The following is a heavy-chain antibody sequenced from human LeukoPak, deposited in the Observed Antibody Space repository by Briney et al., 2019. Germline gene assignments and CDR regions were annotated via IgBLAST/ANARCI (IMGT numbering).Heavy chain of an antibody. V-gene: IGHV4-61*01. J-gene: IGHJ4*02. CDR3: ARGTVVTPYDY. CDR2: IYYSGST. CDR1: GGSISSSSYY. D-gene: IGHD4-23*01. Sequence: PSETLSLTCTVSGGSISSSSYYWSWIRQPPGKGLEWIGYIYYSGSTNYNPSLKSRVTISVDTSKNQFSLKLSSVTAADTAVYYCARGTVVTPYDYWGQGTLVTVSS.